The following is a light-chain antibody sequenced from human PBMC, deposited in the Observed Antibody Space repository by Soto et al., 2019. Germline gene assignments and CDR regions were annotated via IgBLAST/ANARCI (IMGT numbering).Light chain of an antibody. CDR3: QQYNNWPLT. CDR2: GAS. Sequence: EIVMTQSPATLSVSPGERATLSCRASQSVSSNLAWYQQKPAQARRLLIYGASTRATGIPARFSGSGSGTEFTLTITSLQSEDFAVYYCQQYNNWPLTFGQGTLLEIK. J-gene: IGKJ5*01. CDR1: QSVSSN. V-gene: IGKV3D-15*01.